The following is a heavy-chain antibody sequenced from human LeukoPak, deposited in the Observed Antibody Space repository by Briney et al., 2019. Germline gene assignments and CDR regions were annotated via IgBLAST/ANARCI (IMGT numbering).Heavy chain of an antibody. CDR2: ISSSSSTI. CDR1: GFTFDGYG. Sequence: EGSLRLSCEASGFTFDGYGMSWVRQAPGKGLEWVSYISSSSSTIYYADSVKGRFTISRDNAKNSLYLQMNSLRAEDTAVYYCAREVVDIVVNANWFDPWGQGTLVTVSS. D-gene: IGHD2-2*01. J-gene: IGHJ5*02. CDR3: AREVVDIVVNANWFDP. V-gene: IGHV3-48*04.